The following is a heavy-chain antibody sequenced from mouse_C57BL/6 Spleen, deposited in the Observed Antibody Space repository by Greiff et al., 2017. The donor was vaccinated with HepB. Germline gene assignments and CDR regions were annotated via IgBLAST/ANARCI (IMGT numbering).Heavy chain of an antibody. CDR2: IWSGGST. V-gene: IGHV2-2*01. CDR1: GFSFTSYG. CDR3: ANYYGSSYWYFDV. J-gene: IGHJ1*03. D-gene: IGHD1-1*01. Sequence: QVQLKESGPGLVQPSQSLSITCTVSGFSFTSYGVHWVRQSPGKGLEWLGVIWSGGSTDYNAAFISRLSISKDNSKSQVFFKMNSLQADDTAIYYCANYYGSSYWYFDVWGTGTTVTVSS.